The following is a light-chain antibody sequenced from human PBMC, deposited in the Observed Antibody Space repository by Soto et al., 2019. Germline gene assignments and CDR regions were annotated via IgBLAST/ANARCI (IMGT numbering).Light chain of an antibody. CDR3: QQYNNWPIT. J-gene: IGKJ5*01. V-gene: IGKV3-15*01. CDR1: QSVDSL. Sequence: EIVMTESPATLSVSPGETATLSCKTSQSVDSLLAWYQQKPGQAPRLLIYRESTRTTGIPDRFSGSGSGTEFTLTINRLQSEDFAVYYCQQYNNWPITCGQGTRLEIK. CDR2: RES.